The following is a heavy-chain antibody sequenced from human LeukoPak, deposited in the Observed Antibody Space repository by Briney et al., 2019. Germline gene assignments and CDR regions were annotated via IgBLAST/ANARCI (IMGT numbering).Heavy chain of an antibody. CDR1: GFTFDDYA. Sequence: PGGSLRLSCAASGFTFDDYAMHWVRQAPGKGLEWVSLISWDGGSTYYADSVKGRFTISRDNSKNSLYLQMNSLRAEDTALYYCAKEVRSRVWGSYFDYWGQGTLVTVSS. D-gene: IGHD3-16*01. J-gene: IGHJ4*02. CDR2: ISWDGGST. CDR3: AKEVRSRVWGSYFDY. V-gene: IGHV3-43D*03.